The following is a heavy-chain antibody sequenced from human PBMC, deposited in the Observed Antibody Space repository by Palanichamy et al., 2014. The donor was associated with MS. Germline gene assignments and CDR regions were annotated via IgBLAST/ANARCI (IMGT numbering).Heavy chain of an antibody. CDR3: ARGSGVISGSYPSYFDY. Sequence: EWMGIIYPGDSDTTYSPSFQGQVTISADKSISTAYLQWSSLKASDTGIYYCARGSGVISGSYPSYFDYWGQGTLVTVSS. CDR2: IYPGDSDT. J-gene: IGHJ4*02. V-gene: IGHV5-51*01. D-gene: IGHD1-26*01.